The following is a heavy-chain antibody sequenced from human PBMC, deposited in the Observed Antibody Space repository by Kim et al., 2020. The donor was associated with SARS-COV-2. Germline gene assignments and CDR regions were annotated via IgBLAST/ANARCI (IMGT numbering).Heavy chain of an antibody. J-gene: IGHJ5*02. Sequence: SETLSLTCTVSGGSISSSSYYWGWIRQPPGKGLEWIGTIYYSGSTYYNPSLKSRVTISVDTSKNQFSLKLSSVTAADTAVYYCARRRLDRGYSYDPWGQGTLVTVSS. CDR3: ARRRLDRGYSYDP. CDR1: GGSISSSSYY. CDR2: IYYSGST. D-gene: IGHD5-18*01. V-gene: IGHV4-39*01.